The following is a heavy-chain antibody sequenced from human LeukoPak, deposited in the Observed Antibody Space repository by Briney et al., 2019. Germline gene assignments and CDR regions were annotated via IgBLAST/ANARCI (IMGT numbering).Heavy chain of an antibody. J-gene: IGHJ6*04. CDR3: ATTMVRGGIRSGMDV. CDR2: IIPIFGTA. Sequence: SVKVSCTASGGTFSSYAISWVRQAPGQGLEWMGGIIPIFGTANYAQQFQGRVTITADKSTSTAYMELSSLRSEDTAVYYCATTMVRGGIRSGMDVWGKGTTVTVSS. D-gene: IGHD3-10*01. V-gene: IGHV1-69*06. CDR1: GGTFSSYA.